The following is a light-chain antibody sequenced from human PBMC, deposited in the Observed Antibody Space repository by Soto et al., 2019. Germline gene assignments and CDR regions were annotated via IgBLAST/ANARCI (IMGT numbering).Light chain of an antibody. Sequence: DIQMTQSPSTLSASVGDRVTITCRASQSISSWLAWYQQKPGKAPNLLIYDASSLESGVPSRFGGSGSGTEFTLTISSLQPDDFATYYCQQYNSYPYSFGQGTKLEMK. CDR3: QQYNSYPYS. V-gene: IGKV1-5*01. CDR1: QSISSW. CDR2: DAS. J-gene: IGKJ2*03.